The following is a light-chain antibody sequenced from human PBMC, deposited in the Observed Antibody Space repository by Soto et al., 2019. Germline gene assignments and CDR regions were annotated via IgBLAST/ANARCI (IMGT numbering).Light chain of an antibody. CDR3: QQSYNTPLT. J-gene: IGKJ1*01. V-gene: IGKV1-39*01. Sequence: IEVTQSPSSLAASLGDRVTITCRASQTIGTYVNWYRQKSGAAPELLIYDASTLQSGVPSRFRGGASGTDFTLTISSLPLDDFATYYCQQSYNTPLTFGKGTKVEIK. CDR1: QTIGTY. CDR2: DAS.